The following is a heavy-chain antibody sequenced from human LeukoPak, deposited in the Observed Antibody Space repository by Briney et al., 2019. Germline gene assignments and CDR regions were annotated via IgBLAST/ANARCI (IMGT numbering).Heavy chain of an antibody. V-gene: IGHV3-7*01. D-gene: IGHD3-3*01. CDR2: IKQDGSKK. CDR1: GFTFNNYW. CDR3: AKMSLATIFGVALNWFDP. J-gene: IGHJ5*02. Sequence: GGSLRLSCAASGFTFNNYWMSWVRQTPGKGLGWVANIKQDGSKKEYVDSVEGRFTISRDNAKNSLYLQMNSLRAEDTAVYYCAKMSLATIFGVALNWFDPWGQGTLVTVSS.